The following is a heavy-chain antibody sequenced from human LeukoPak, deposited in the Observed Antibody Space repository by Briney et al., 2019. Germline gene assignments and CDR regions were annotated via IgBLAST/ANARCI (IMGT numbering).Heavy chain of an antibody. D-gene: IGHD5-18*01. V-gene: IGHV3-74*01. J-gene: IGHJ4*02. CDR3: ARSQRGYSYGEH. CDR1: GFSFSNYL. Sequence: GGSLSLSCAASGFSFSNYLMHWVRQVPGKGLVWVSRVDNDGSGTTYADSVQGRFTISRDNAKNTVYLQMNRLRAEDTAVYYCARSQRGYSYGEHWGQGTPVTVSS. CDR2: VDNDGSGT.